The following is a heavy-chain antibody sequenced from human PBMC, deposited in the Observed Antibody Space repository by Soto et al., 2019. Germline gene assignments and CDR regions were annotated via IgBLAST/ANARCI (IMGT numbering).Heavy chain of an antibody. D-gene: IGHD2-2*01. J-gene: IGHJ4*02. Sequence: QVQLVQSGAEVQKPGASVKVSCKTSGYTFIDYGINWVRHVPGQGLEWMGWISPYNGDTQYAQSVQGRVTMTTDPSTSIAYMDLRSLRSDDTAVYYCARDKEMGFCSTTSCSSLTFDYWGQGTLVTVSS. V-gene: IGHV1-18*01. CDR3: ARDKEMGFCSTTSCSSLTFDY. CDR2: ISPYNGDT. CDR1: GYTFIDYG.